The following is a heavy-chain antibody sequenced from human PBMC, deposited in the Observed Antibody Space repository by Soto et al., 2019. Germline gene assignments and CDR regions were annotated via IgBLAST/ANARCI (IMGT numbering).Heavy chain of an antibody. V-gene: IGHV4-59*01. J-gene: IGHJ2*01. CDR3: ARAYCSSTSCYAPRYFDL. CDR2: IYYSGST. Sequence: QVQLQESGPGLVKPSETLSLTCTVSGGSISSYYWSWIRQPPGKGLEWIGYIYYSGSTNYNPSLKSRVTISVDTSKNQFSLKLSSVTAAVTAVYYCARAYCSSTSCYAPRYFDLWGRGTLVTVSS. CDR1: GGSISSYY. D-gene: IGHD2-2*01.